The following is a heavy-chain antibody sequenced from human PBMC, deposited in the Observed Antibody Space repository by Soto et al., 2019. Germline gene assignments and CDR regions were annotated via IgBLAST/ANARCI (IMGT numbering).Heavy chain of an antibody. CDR3: AKADYGDYGFDY. Sequence: GWSLRLSCAASGITFSSYAMSWVRQAPGKGLEWVSGISDSGGSTYYADSVKGRFTISRDNSKNTLYLQMNSLRAEDTAVYYCAKADYGDYGFDYWGQGTLVTVSS. CDR1: GITFSSYA. D-gene: IGHD4-17*01. CDR2: ISDSGGST. V-gene: IGHV3-23*01. J-gene: IGHJ4*02.